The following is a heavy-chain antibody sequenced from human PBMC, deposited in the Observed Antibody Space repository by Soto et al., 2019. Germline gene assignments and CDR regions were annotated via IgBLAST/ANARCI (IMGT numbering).Heavy chain of an antibody. D-gene: IGHD6-13*01. CDR2: INPNSGGT. J-gene: IGHJ5*02. Sequence: GASVKVSCKASGYTFTGYYMHWVRQAPGQGLEWMGWINPNSGGTNYAQKFQGRFTISRDNAKNSLHLQMNSLRAEDTAVYYCTRDASRDSSARGWFDPWGPGTLVTVSS. CDR1: GYTFTGYY. CDR3: TRDASRDSSARGWFDP. V-gene: IGHV1-2*02.